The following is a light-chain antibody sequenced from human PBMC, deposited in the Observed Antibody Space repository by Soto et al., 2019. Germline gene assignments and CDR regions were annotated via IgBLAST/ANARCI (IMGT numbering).Light chain of an antibody. V-gene: IGKV1-6*01. Sequence: AIQMTQSPSSLSASVGDRVTITCRASQGIRTDLGWYQQKPGKAPKLLIYAASSLKSGVPTRFSGSGSGTDFTRTIRSPQPEDFATEYYLQDYNYPLTCGQGTKVEIK. CDR3: LQDYNYPLT. CDR1: QGIRTD. CDR2: AAS. J-gene: IGKJ1*01.